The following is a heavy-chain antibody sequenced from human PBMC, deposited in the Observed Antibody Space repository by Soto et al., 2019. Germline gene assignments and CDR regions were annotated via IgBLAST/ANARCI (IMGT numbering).Heavy chain of an antibody. D-gene: IGHD2-15*01. CDR2: IKEDESKK. V-gene: IGHV3-7*03. Sequence: EVQLVESGGGLVQPGGSLRLSCAASGFSFSDYWMSWVRQAPGKGLEWVATIKEDESKKYYVDSVEGRFTISRDNAKNSLYMHANRLRAYATAVYYCARAGWRFDRWGQGTMVIVSS. J-gene: IGHJ3*02. CDR1: GFSFSDYW. CDR3: ARAGWRFDR.